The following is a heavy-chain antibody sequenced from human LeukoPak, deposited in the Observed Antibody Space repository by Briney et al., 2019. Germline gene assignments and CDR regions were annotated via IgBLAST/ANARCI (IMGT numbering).Heavy chain of an antibody. V-gene: IGHV3-11*01. CDR1: GFTFSDYY. D-gene: IGHD3-22*01. Sequence: GGSLRLSCAASGFTFSDYYMSWIRQAPGKGLEWVSYISSSGSTIYYADSVKGRFTISRDNAKNSLYLQMNSLRAEDTALYYCARSDYYDSSDPYYFDYWGQGTLVTVSS. J-gene: IGHJ4*02. CDR3: ARSDYYDSSDPYYFDY. CDR2: ISSSGSTI.